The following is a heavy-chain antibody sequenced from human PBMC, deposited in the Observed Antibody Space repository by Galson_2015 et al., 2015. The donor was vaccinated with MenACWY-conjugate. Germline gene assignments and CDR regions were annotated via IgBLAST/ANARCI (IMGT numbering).Heavy chain of an antibody. V-gene: IGHV3-48*03. CDR2: ISSSSGTI. Sequence: SLRLSCAASGFTFFGYDMNWVRQAPGQGLEWLSYISSSSGTIYYADSVKGRFTISRDNAKKSLFLQMNSLKTEDMAVYYCARVGTWVHQYNYYMDVWGKGTTVTVSS. D-gene: IGHD1/OR15-1a*01. J-gene: IGHJ6*03. CDR1: GFTFFGYD. CDR3: ARVGTWVHQYNYYMDV.